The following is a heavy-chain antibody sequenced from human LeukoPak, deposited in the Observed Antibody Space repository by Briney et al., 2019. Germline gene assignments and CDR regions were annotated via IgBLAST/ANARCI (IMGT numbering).Heavy chain of an antibody. Sequence: PGGSLRLSCAGSGFACGTYAMSWVRQAPGMGLEWVSSISADGQVTYYADSVEGRFTVSRDNSKSTLYLQLNSLRAEDTATYYCARDPYNTILYRLAHRGQGTLVTVSS. D-gene: IGHD3-10*01. CDR3: ARDPYNTILYRLAH. V-gene: IGHV3-23*01. CDR1: GFACGTYA. CDR2: ISADGQVT. J-gene: IGHJ4*02.